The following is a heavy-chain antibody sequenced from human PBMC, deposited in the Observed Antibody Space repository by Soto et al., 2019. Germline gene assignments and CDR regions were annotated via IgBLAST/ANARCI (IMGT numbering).Heavy chain of an antibody. CDR1: SGSISVTDVF. Sequence: SETLSLTCTVSSGSISVTDVFWGWVRQPPGKGLERIGNVDYSGTAYFSPSLATRVTFHVDTSKNQFSLTLYSVTAADTAVYYCARITGRHLDYWGQGILVTVSS. D-gene: IGHD1-20*01. CDR2: VDYSGTA. CDR3: ARITGRHLDY. V-gene: IGHV4-39*01. J-gene: IGHJ4*02.